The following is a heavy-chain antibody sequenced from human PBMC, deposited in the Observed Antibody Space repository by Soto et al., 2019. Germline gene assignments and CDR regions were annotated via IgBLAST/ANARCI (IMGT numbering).Heavy chain of an antibody. J-gene: IGHJ6*02. Sequence: SLRVSWNGSGGSFIGYWIGWVLQMTRKGLEWMGIIYPGDSDTRYSPSFQGQVTISADKSISTAYLQWSSLKASDTAIYFCAKTERRYSYGFADVWVQGPTVTGS. CDR3: AKTERRYSYGFADV. CDR1: GGSFIGYW. CDR2: IYPGDSDT. D-gene: IGHD5-18*01. V-gene: IGHV5-51*01.